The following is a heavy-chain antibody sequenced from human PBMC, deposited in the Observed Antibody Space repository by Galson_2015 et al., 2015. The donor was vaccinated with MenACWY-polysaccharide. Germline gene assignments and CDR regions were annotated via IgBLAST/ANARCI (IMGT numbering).Heavy chain of an antibody. CDR1: GFIFSSHR. D-gene: IGHD5-18*01. CDR3: ARSPGGYSSGGQIDS. V-gene: IGHV3-48*02. CDR2: ISSSSTSI. Sequence: SLRLSCAASGFIFSSHRMNWVRQAPGRGLEWISYISSSSTSINYADSVKGRFTISRDNAKNSLYLQMNSLRDEDTAVYYCARSPGGYSSGGQIDSWGQGSLVTVSS. J-gene: IGHJ4*02.